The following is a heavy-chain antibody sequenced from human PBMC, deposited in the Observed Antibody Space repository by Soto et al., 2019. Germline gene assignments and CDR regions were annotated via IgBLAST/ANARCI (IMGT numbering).Heavy chain of an antibody. V-gene: IGHV3-30*18. CDR1: GFTFSNYG. CDR2: LSYDGSNK. Sequence: QVQLVESGGGVVQPGRSLRLSCAASGFTFSNYGIHWVRQAPGKGLEWVAVLSYDGSNKYYADSVKGRFTISRDNSKNTLYLQMNSLRAEDTAVYYCAKDLLSMVRGVIKEIDYWGQGTLVTVSS. D-gene: IGHD3-10*01. J-gene: IGHJ4*02. CDR3: AKDLLSMVRGVIKEIDY.